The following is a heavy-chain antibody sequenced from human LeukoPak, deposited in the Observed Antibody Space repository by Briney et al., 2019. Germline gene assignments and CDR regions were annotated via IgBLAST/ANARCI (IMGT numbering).Heavy chain of an antibody. D-gene: IGHD3-10*01. Sequence: PGGSLRLSCAASGFTVSSNYMSWVRQAPGKGLEWVSVIYSGGSTYYADSVKGRFTISRDNAKNSLYLQMNSLRAEDTAVYYCARFSTMVRDDYWGQGTLDTVSS. CDR1: GFTVSSNY. J-gene: IGHJ4*02. CDR3: ARFSTMVRDDY. CDR2: IYSGGST. V-gene: IGHV3-53*01.